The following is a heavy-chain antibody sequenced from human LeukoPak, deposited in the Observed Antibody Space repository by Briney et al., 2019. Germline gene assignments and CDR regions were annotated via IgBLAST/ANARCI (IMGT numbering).Heavy chain of an antibody. CDR3: ARDKYGDYVGYNWFDP. J-gene: IGHJ5*02. CDR2: ISSSSSTI. V-gene: IGHV3-48*01. CDR1: GFTFSSYS. Sequence: PGGSLRLSCVASGFTFSSYSMNWVRQTPGKGLEWVSYISSSSSTIYYADSVKGRFTIPRDNAKNSLYLQMNSLRAEDTAVYYCARDKYGDYVGYNWFDPWGQGTLVTVSS. D-gene: IGHD4-17*01.